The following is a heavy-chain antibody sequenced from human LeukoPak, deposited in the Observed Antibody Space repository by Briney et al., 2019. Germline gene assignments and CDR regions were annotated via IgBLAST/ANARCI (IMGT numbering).Heavy chain of an antibody. Sequence: VASVKVSCKASGYTFTSYDINWMRQATGQGLEWMGWMNPNSGNTGYAQKFQGRVSMTRNTSISTAYMELSSLRSEDTAVYYCARGSEFQGWFGESHLGPSANWGQGTLVTVSS. V-gene: IGHV1-8*01. CDR3: ARGSEFQGWFGESHLGPSAN. CDR1: GYTFTSYD. CDR2: MNPNSGNT. J-gene: IGHJ4*02. D-gene: IGHD3-10*01.